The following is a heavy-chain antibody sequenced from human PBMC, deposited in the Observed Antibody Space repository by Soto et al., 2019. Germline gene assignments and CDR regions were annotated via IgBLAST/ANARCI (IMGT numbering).Heavy chain of an antibody. D-gene: IGHD3-3*01. CDR1: GGTFSSYA. CDR3: ASSFNGALWTGYQYYFDY. J-gene: IGHJ4*02. V-gene: IGHV1-69*01. Sequence: QVQLVQSGAEVKKPGSSVKVSCKASGGTFSSYAISWVRQAPGQGLEWMGGIIPIFGTANYAQKFQGRVTITADESTSTAYMELSSLRSEDTAVYYCASSFNGALWTGYQYYFDYWGQGTLVTVSS. CDR2: IIPIFGTA.